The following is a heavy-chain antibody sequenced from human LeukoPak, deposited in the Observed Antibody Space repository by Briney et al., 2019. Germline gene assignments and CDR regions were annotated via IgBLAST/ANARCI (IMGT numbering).Heavy chain of an antibody. CDR1: GFTFRNYG. V-gene: IGHV3-33*01. D-gene: IGHD2-8*01. Sequence: PGGSLRLSCAASGFTFRNYGMHWVRQAPGKGLEWVAVIWSAENNKYYADSVKGRFTISRDNSKNTLYLQMNSLRAEDTAVYYCARDSTDFRYCTNGVCFYFDYWGQGTLVTVSS. CDR2: IWSAENNK. J-gene: IGHJ4*02. CDR3: ARDSTDFRYCTNGVCFYFDY.